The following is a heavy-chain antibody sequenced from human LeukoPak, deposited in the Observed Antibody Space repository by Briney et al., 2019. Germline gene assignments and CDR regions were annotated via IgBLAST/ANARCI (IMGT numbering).Heavy chain of an antibody. CDR3: ARRSYYNGGYFDY. CDR1: GFTFSSYE. V-gene: IGHV3-48*03. J-gene: IGHJ4*02. Sequence: PGGSLRLSCAASGFTFSSYEMNWVRQAPGKGLEWVSYISSSGSTIYYADSVKGRFTISRDNAKNSLYLQMNSLRAENTAVYYCARRSYYNGGYFDYWGQGTLVTVSS. CDR2: ISSSGSTI. D-gene: IGHD3-10*01.